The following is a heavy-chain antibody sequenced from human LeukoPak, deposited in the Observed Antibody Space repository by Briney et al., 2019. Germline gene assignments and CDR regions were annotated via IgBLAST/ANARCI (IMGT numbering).Heavy chain of an antibody. CDR3: ARDQRYCGGDCYDAFDI. V-gene: IGHV7-4-1*02. Sequence: ASVKVSCKASGYTFTSYDINWVRQAPGQGLEWMGWINTNTGNPTYAQGFTGRFVFSLDTSVSTAYLQISSLKAEDAAVYYCARDQRYCGGDCYDAFDIWGQGTMVTVSS. J-gene: IGHJ3*02. CDR1: GYTFTSYD. D-gene: IGHD2-21*02. CDR2: INTNTGNP.